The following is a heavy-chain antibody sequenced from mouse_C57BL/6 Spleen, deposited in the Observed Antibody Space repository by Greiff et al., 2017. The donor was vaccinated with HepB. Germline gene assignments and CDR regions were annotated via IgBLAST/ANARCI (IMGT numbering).Heavy chain of an antibody. CDR1: GYSFTSYW. J-gene: IGHJ4*01. CDR2: INPSSGYT. CDR3: ARAVVASYYYAMDY. Sequence: QVHVKQSGAELAKPGASVKLSCKASGYSFTSYWMHWVKQRPGQGLEWIGYINPSSGYTKYNQKFKDKATLTADKSSSTAYMQLSSLTYEDSAVYYCARAVVASYYYAMDYWGQGTSVTVSS. V-gene: IGHV1-7*01. D-gene: IGHD1-1*01.